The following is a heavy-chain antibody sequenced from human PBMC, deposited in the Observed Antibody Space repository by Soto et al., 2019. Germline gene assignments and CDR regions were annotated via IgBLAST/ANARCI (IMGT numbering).Heavy chain of an antibody. J-gene: IGHJ4*02. Sequence: GGSLRLSCAASGFTFNNYAMNWVRQAPGKGLEWVATISATGGSTYYADSVKGRFTISRDNSKNTLYLQMNGLRVGDAAVFYWGKDRLEGNFDSWGRGTQVPVSS. V-gene: IGHV3-23*01. CDR2: ISATGGST. CDR1: GFTFNNYA. CDR3: GKDRLEGNFDS.